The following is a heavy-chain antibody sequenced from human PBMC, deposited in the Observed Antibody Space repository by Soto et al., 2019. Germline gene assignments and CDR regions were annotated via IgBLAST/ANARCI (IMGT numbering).Heavy chain of an antibody. V-gene: IGHV4-59*08. J-gene: IGHJ4*02. D-gene: IGHD1-26*01. CDR2: IYYSGST. Sequence: PSETLSLTCTVSGGSISSYYWSWIRQPPGKGLEWIGYIYYSGSTNYNPSLKSRVTISVDTSKNQFSLKLSSVTAADTAVYYCARLDPDELGLFYGGQGTLVTVSS. CDR1: GGSISSYY. CDR3: ARLDPDELGLFY.